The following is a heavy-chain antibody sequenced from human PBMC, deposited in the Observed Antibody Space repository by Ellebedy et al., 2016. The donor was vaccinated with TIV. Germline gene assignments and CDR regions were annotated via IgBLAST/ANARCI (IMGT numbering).Heavy chain of an antibody. D-gene: IGHD5-18*01. CDR1: GFTFSAFS. CDR2: IVQGGST. V-gene: IGHV3-23*01. Sequence: GGSLRLSCIASGFTFSAFSMAWVRQAPGKGLEWVSGIVQGGSTYYAPSVEGRFTISRDNSRTSVFLQMNSLRADDTAVYYCAKDTVDDGYWDFGSWGQGTLVTVSS. CDR3: AKDTVDDGYWDFGS. J-gene: IGHJ4*02.